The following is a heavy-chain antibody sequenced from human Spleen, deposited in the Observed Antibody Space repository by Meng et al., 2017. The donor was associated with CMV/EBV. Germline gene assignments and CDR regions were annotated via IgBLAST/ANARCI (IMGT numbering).Heavy chain of an antibody. CDR1: GFTVSSNY. D-gene: IGHD6-6*01. Sequence: GGSLRLSCAASGFTVSSNYMSWVRQTPGKGLEWVAVISYDGGDEYYADSVKGRFTISRDNSEDTLYLQMNSLRPEDTAVYYCAKDRRAARPEHFHHWGQGTLVTVSS. V-gene: IGHV3-30*18. CDR2: ISYDGGDE. CDR3: AKDRRAARPEHFHH. J-gene: IGHJ1*01.